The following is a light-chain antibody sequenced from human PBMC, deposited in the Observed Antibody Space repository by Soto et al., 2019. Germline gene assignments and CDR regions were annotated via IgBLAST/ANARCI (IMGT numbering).Light chain of an antibody. Sequence: SYELTQPPSVSVAPGQTATITCGGNNIGSKNVHWYQQKPGQAPVVVVYHDSDRPSGISERFSGSNSGNTATLTITRVEAGDEAVYSCQVWDNNSDHVVFGGGTKVTVL. CDR3: QVWDNNSDHVV. J-gene: IGLJ2*01. V-gene: IGLV3-21*02. CDR1: NIGSKN. CDR2: HDS.